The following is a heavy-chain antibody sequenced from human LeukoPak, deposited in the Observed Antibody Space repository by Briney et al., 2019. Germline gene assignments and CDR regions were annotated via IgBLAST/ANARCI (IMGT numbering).Heavy chain of an antibody. CDR3: ARDRYGDGFAHFDY. J-gene: IGHJ4*02. CDR2: ITPSDGA. D-gene: IGHD5-24*01. Sequence: ASVKVSCKSSGYTFTAYAMHWVRQAPGQGLEWMGWITPSDGANYAQKFQGRVTMTRDTSMSTAYMDLNRLTSDDTAVYFCARDRYGDGFAHFDYWGQGTLVTVPS. V-gene: IGHV1-2*02. CDR1: GYTFTAYA.